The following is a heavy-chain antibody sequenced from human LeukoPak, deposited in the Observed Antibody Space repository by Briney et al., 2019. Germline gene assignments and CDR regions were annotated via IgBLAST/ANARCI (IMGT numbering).Heavy chain of an antibody. CDR1: GFTFSSYG. J-gene: IGHJ4*02. V-gene: IGHV3-23*01. CDR3: ARARSTAAGLFDY. Sequence: GGSLRLSCAASGFTFSSYGMSWVRQAPGKGLEWVSGISGSGGSTYYADAVKGRFTISRDNSKNMLYLQMNSLRVEDTAVYYCARARSTAAGLFDYWGQGILVIVSS. D-gene: IGHD6-13*01. CDR2: ISGSGGST.